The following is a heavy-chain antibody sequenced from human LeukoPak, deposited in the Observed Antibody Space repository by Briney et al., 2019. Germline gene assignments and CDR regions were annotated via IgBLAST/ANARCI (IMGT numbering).Heavy chain of an antibody. J-gene: IGHJ4*02. CDR1: RFTFSNYW. CDR3: AREILAAGKTHDC. Sequence: PGGSLRLSCAASRFTFSNYWMYWVRQAPGKGLVWVSRINDDGSATFYADSVRGRFTISRDNAKNTLFLQINSLRAEDTAVYYCAREILAAGKTHDCWGQGALVTASS. D-gene: IGHD6-13*01. V-gene: IGHV3-74*01. CDR2: INDDGSAT.